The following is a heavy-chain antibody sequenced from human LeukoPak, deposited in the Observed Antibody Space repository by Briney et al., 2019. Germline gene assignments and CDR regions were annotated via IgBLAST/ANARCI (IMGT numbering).Heavy chain of an antibody. J-gene: IGHJ6*04. CDR1: GGSISSGGYY. D-gene: IGHD5-18*01. Sequence: PSQTLSLTCTVSGGSISSGGYYWSWIRQHPGKGLEWTGYIYYSGSTYYNPSLKSRVTISVDTSKNQFSLKLSSVTAADTAVYYCARDQRYSYGTLDVWGKGTTVTVSS. CDR2: IYYSGST. CDR3: ARDQRYSYGTLDV. V-gene: IGHV4-31*03.